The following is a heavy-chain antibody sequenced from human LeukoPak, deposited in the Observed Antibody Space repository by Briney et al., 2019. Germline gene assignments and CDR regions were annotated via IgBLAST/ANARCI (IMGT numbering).Heavy chain of an antibody. V-gene: IGHV3-74*01. D-gene: IGHD6-19*01. CDR2: ISGDGSVT. CDR3: ASGAGTEYYGMDV. Sequence: PGGSLRLSCAASGFTFSTYWMHWVRQAPGKGLVWVSRISGDGSVTTCADSVKGRFTISRDTAKNTLYLQMSSLRVEDTAVYYCASGAGTEYYGMDVWGQGTTVTVSS. J-gene: IGHJ6*02. CDR1: GFTFSTYW.